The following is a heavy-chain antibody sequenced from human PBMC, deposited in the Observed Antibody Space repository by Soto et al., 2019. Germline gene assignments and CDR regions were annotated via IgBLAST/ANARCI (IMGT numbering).Heavy chain of an antibody. CDR1: GGSIRSSSCY. CDR2: IYYSGST. Sequence: SETLSLTCPVSGGSIRSSSCYWGWIRQPPGKGLEWIGSIYYSGSTYYNPSLKSRVTISVDTSKNQFSLKLSSVTAADTAVYYCARHYYDSSGYYYLLWAFDIWGQGTMVTVSS. D-gene: IGHD3-22*01. V-gene: IGHV4-39*01. CDR3: ARHYYDSSGYYYLLWAFDI. J-gene: IGHJ3*02.